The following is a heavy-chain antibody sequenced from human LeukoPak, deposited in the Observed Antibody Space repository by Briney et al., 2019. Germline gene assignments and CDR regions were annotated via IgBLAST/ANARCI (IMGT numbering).Heavy chain of an antibody. CDR1: GGSFSGYY. Sequence: PSETLSLTCAVYGGSFSGYYWSWIRQPPGKGLEWIGEINHSGSTNYNPSLKSRVTISVDTSKNQFSLKLSSVTAADTAVYYCARAVESSSWSYDAFDIWGQGTMVTVSS. CDR2: INHSGST. D-gene: IGHD6-13*01. CDR3: ARAVESSSWSYDAFDI. J-gene: IGHJ3*02. V-gene: IGHV4-34*01.